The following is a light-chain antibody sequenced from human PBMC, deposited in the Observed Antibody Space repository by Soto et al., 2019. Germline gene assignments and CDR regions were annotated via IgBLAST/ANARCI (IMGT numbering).Light chain of an antibody. CDR3: SLYTSSSPYV. CDR1: SSDVGGYTY. J-gene: IGLJ1*01. Sequence: QSVLTQPASVSGSPGQSITISCTGTSSDVGGYTYVSWYQQHPGKAPKLMIFDVSNRPSGVSRRFSGSKSGNTASLTISGLQAEDEADYYCSLYTSSSPYVFGTGTKVTVL. V-gene: IGLV2-14*01. CDR2: DVS.